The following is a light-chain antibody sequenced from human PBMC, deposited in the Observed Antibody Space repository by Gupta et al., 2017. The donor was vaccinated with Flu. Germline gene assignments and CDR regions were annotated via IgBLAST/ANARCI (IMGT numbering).Light chain of an antibody. J-gene: IGLJ1*01. Sequence: QSPLTQPASLSGSPRTSITTSCTETSTHVGGYSYLPWYQQHPGKVPNVMIHEVGNRRSGGSNRFSGSKSGNTAALTISGVQAEDEADYYCSSYTGRNNTLYVFGTGTKVTVL. V-gene: IGLV2-14*01. CDR1: STHVGGYSY. CDR3: SSYTGRNNTLYV. CDR2: EVG.